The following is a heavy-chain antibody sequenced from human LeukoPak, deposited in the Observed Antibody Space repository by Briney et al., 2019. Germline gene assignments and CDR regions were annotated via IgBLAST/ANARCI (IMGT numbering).Heavy chain of an antibody. Sequence: SGGSLRLSCAASGFTFSSYGMHWVRQAPAKGLEWVAVISYDGSNKYYADSVKGRFTISRDNSKNTLYLQMNSLRAEDTAVYYCAKDPGTHYYYYGMDVWGKGTTVTVSS. CDR1: GFTFSSYG. V-gene: IGHV3-30*18. J-gene: IGHJ6*04. CDR2: ISYDGSNK. D-gene: IGHD1-1*01. CDR3: AKDPGTHYYYYGMDV.